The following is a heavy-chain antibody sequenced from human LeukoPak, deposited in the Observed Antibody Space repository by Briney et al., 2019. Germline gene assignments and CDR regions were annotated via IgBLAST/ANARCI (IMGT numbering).Heavy chain of an antibody. Sequence: GGSLRLSCAASGFTFSSYGMHWVRQAPGKGLEWVAFIRYDGSNKYYADSVKGRFTISRDNSKNTLYLQMNSLRAEDTAVYYCARGKRWLQTYAFDIWGQGTMVTVSS. J-gene: IGHJ3*02. V-gene: IGHV3-30*02. CDR2: IRYDGSNK. D-gene: IGHD5-24*01. CDR3: ARGKRWLQTYAFDI. CDR1: GFTFSSYG.